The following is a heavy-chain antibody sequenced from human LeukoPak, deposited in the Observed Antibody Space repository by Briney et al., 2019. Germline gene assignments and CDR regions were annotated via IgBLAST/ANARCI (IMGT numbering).Heavy chain of an antibody. J-gene: IGHJ6*02. D-gene: IGHD5-18*01. Sequence: PSETLSLTCSFSGGSISSYYWIWIRQPPGKGLEWIGFIYYSGNTNYNPSLKSRVTISVDTSKNQFSLKLSSVTAADTAVYYCARRIQLYYYGMDVWGQGTTVTVSS. V-gene: IGHV4-59*08. CDR2: IYYSGNT. CDR1: GGSISSYY. CDR3: ARRIQLYYYGMDV.